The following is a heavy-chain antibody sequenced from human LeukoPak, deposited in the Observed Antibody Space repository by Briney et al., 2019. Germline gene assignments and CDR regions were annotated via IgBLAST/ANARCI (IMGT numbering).Heavy chain of an antibody. CDR1: GFNFSTYW. J-gene: IGHJ6*03. CDR3: ARDATTAIGTVYMDV. D-gene: IGHD1-1*01. CDR2: IKEDGSEI. V-gene: IGHV3-7*01. Sequence: GGSLRLSCTASGFNFSTYWMTWVRQVPGKGLEWVANIKEDGSEIYYVDAVKGRFTISRDNSKNSLYLEMNSLRVEDTAIYYCARDATTAIGTVYMDVWGKGTTVTISS.